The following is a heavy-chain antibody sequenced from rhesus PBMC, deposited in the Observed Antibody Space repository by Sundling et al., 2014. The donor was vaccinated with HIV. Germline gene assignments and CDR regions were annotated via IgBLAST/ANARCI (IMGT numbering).Heavy chain of an antibody. D-gene: IGHD3-28*01. CDR2: ISGTTGKI. J-gene: IGHJ6*01. CDR3: ARNFDSAYFYGLDS. Sequence: QVQLQESGPGLVKPSETLSLTCAVSGGSMSSNYWNWIRQPPGKGLEWIGRISGTTGKIDYNPSLKSRLTISRDTSKNQFSLKLNSVTAADTAVYFCARNFDSAYFYGLDSWGQGVVVTVSS. V-gene: IGHV4-173*01. CDR1: GGSMSSNY.